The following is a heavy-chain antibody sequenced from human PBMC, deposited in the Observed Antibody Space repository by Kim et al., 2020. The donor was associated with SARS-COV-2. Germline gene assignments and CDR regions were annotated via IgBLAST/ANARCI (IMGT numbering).Heavy chain of an antibody. J-gene: IGHJ5*02. CDR3: AKARAP. Sequence: WNSGRIGYADSGMGRITIARDNAKNSLYLQMNSLRAEDTALYYCAKARAPWGQGTLVTVSS. CDR2: WNSGRI. V-gene: IGHV3-9*01.